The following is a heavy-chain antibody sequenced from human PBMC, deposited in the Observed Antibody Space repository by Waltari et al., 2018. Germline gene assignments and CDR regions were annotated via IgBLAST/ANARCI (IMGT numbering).Heavy chain of an antibody. CDR1: GGSISSGSYY. D-gene: IGHD1-26*01. CDR2: IYTSGST. J-gene: IGHJ3*02. CDR3: ARGGGNGWEPIGGSRNAFDI. V-gene: IGHV4-61*02. Sequence: QVQLQESGPGLVKPSQTLSLTCTVSGGSISSGSYYWSCIRQPAGKGLEWIGRIYTSGSTNYNPSLKSRVTISVDTSKNQFSLKLSSVTAADTAVYYCARGGGNGWEPIGGSRNAFDIWGQGTMVTVSS.